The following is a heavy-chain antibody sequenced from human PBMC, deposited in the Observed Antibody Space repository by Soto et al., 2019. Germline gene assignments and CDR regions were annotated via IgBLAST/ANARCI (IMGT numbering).Heavy chain of an antibody. J-gene: IGHJ6*02. Sequence: QVQLVESGGGVVQPGRSRRLSCAASGFTFSSYGMHWVRQAPGKGLEWVAVIWYDGSNKYYADSVKGRFTISRDNSKNTLYLQMNSLRAEDTAVYYCASIAYDGSGNGNGMDVWGQGTTVTVSS. CDR2: IWYDGSNK. D-gene: IGHD3-10*01. V-gene: IGHV3-33*01. CDR3: ASIAYDGSGNGNGMDV. CDR1: GFTFSSYG.